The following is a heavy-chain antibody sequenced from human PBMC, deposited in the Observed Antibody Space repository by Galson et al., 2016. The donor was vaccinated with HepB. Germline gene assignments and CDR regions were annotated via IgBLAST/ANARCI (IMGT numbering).Heavy chain of an antibody. Sequence: SLRLSCAASGFPLDHYAMHWVRQAPGKGLEWVSGISWNSGSIGYADSVKGRFTISRDNAKNSLYMQMNSLRAGDTALYYCAKDSGAYYYDSSGYCRNAFDIWGEGTMVTVSS. J-gene: IGHJ3*02. CDR3: AKDSGAYYYDSSGYCRNAFDI. V-gene: IGHV3-9*01. CDR1: GFPLDHYA. D-gene: IGHD3-22*01. CDR2: ISWNSGSI.